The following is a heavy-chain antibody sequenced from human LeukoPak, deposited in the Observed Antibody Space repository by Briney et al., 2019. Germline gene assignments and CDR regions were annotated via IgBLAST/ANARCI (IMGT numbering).Heavy chain of an antibody. CDR2: IYYSGST. CDR3: ARHGSLGSGWLY. Sequence: SETLSLTCSVSGGSINTNDYYWGWIRQPPGKGLEWIGTIYYSGSTFYNPSLQSRVTLSIDTSKNLFSLKLSSVTAADTAVYYCARHGSLGSGWLYWGQGTLVTVSS. CDR1: GGSINTNDYY. V-gene: IGHV4-39*01. D-gene: IGHD6-19*01. J-gene: IGHJ4*02.